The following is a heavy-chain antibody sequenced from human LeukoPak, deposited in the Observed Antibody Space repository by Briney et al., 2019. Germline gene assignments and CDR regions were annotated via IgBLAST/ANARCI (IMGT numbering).Heavy chain of an antibody. V-gene: IGHV4-31*03. Sequence: SETLSLTCTVSGGSVSSGGYYWSWIRQHPGKGLEWIGYIYYSGSTYYNPSLKSRVTISVDTSKNQFSLKLSSVTAADTAVYYCARGNYYDRSGPDYWGQGTLVTVSS. D-gene: IGHD3-22*01. CDR1: GGSVSSGGYY. J-gene: IGHJ4*02. CDR2: IYYSGST. CDR3: ARGNYYDRSGPDY.